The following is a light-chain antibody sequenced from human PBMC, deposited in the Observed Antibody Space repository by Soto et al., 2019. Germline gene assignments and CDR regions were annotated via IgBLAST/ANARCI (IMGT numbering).Light chain of an antibody. CDR2: AAS. J-gene: IGKJ3*01. V-gene: IGKV3-20*01. CDR1: QSVSVNS. CDR3: QQYGGSQFN. Sequence: EIVLRQSPGTLSLSPGERATLSCRASQSVSVNSLAWYQQKGGQAPRLLIYAASTRATGVPDRFSGTGSGTDFALTMSRLETDDSEVYYSQQYGGSQFNFVPGTKADIX.